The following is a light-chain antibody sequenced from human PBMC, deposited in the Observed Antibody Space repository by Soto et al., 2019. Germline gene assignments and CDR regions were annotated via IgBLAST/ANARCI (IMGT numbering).Light chain of an antibody. CDR1: SSDVGGYNY. CDR3: GSYTSSATVV. Sequence: QSALTQPASVSGSPGQSVTISCTGTSSDVGGYNYVSWYQQHPGKAPRLMIYNVTNRPLGVSNRFSGSKSGYTASLTISGLRAEDEADYFCGSYTSSATVVFGGGTQLTVL. J-gene: IGLJ2*01. CDR2: NVT. V-gene: IGLV2-14*01.